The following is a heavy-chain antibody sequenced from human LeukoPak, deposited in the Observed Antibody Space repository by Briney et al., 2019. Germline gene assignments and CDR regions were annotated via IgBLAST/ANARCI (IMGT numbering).Heavy chain of an antibody. CDR2: IYYSGST. CDR3: ARDLDRAGTDY. Sequence: PSETLSLTCTVSGGSISSGDYYWSWIRQPPGQGLEWIGYIYYSGSTYYNPSLKSRVTISVDTSKNQFSLKLSSVTAADTAVYYCARDLDRAGTDYWGQGTLVTVSS. D-gene: IGHD6-13*01. V-gene: IGHV4-30-4*01. CDR1: GGSISSGDYY. J-gene: IGHJ4*02.